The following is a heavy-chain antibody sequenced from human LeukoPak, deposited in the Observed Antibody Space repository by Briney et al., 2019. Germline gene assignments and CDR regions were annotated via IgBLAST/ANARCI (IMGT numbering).Heavy chain of an antibody. D-gene: IGHD1-26*01. J-gene: IGHJ3*02. Sequence: GESLKISCKGSGYTFTNYWIGWVRQMPGKGLEFMGIIYPGDSDTRYSPSFQGQVTISADKSISTAYLQWSSLKASDTAMYYCARNQYSGTFYNAFDIWGQGTMVTVS. CDR1: GYTFTNYW. CDR2: IYPGDSDT. V-gene: IGHV5-51*01. CDR3: ARNQYSGTFYNAFDI.